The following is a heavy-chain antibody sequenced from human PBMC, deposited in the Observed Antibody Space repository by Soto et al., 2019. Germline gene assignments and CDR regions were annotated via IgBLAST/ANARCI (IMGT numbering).Heavy chain of an antibody. CDR3: AKGSGVLDY. CDR2: ISSTSYYV. CDR1: GFTFSSYS. Sequence: PGGSLRLSCAASGFTFSSYSMNWVRQTPGKGLEWVSSISSTSYYVAYADSVKGRFTISRDNAKNSLSLQMNSLTADDTAVYYCAKGSGVLDYWGQGTLVTVSS. J-gene: IGHJ4*02. D-gene: IGHD3-3*01. V-gene: IGHV3-21*01.